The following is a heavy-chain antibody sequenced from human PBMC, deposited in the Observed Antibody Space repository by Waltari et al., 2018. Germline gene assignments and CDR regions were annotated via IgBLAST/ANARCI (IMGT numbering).Heavy chain of an antibody. CDR1: GFTFSDHY. J-gene: IGHJ3*01. CDR2: TRNKANSYTT. CDR3: TRGYHSCDV. D-gene: IGHD1-20*01. Sequence: EVQLVESGGGLVQPGGSLRLSCAASGFTFSDHYMDWVRQAPGKGLEWVGRTRNKANSYTTEYTASVKGRCTVSRYESRDSLYLQMTSLKTEDTAVYYCTRGYHSCDVWGQGTMVTVSS. V-gene: IGHV3-72*01.